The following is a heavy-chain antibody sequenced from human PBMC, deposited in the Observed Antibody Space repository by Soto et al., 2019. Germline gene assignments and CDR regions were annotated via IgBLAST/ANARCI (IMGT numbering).Heavy chain of an antibody. Sequence: EVQLLESGGGLVQPGGSLRLSCAASGITISNSPMSWVRQAPGKGLDWVSGISGSGDRTYYADSAKGRFTISKDISRNSLSLQLDSLGVEDTAVYFCVKDDGGYPSTAPHWGQGTLVTVSS. V-gene: IGHV3-23*01. CDR3: VKDDGGYPSTAPH. J-gene: IGHJ4*02. CDR2: ISGSGDRT. D-gene: IGHD3-22*01. CDR1: GITISNSP.